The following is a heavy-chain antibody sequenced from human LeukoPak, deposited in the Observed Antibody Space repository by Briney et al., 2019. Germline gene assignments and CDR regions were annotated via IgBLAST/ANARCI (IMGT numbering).Heavy chain of an antibody. CDR2: INANNGAT. CDR1: GYTFTCHY. V-gene: IGHV1-2*02. D-gene: IGHD3-22*01. CDR3: ARDQNYYASNTYYGIDC. Sequence: ASVKVSCKTSGYTFTCHYFHWVRQAPGQGLEWMGWINANNGATHCAQKFQDRVTMTRDPSISTAYMELSRLTSDDTAVYYCARDQNYYASNTYYGIDCWGQGTLVTVSS. J-gene: IGHJ4*02.